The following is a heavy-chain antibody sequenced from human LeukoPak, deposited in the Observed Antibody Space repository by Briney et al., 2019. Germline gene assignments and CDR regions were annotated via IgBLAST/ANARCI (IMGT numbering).Heavy chain of an antibody. J-gene: IGHJ4*02. CDR2: ISSSSSTI. CDR1: GFTFSSYS. CDR3: ARVTYYYDSSGYSSYYFDY. D-gene: IGHD3-22*01. Sequence: GGSLRLSCAASGFTFSSYSMNWVRQAPGKGLEWVSYISSSSSTICYADSVKGRFTISRDNAKNSLYLQMNSLRAGDTAVYYCARVTYYYDSSGYSSYYFDYWGQGTLVTVSS. V-gene: IGHV3-48*01.